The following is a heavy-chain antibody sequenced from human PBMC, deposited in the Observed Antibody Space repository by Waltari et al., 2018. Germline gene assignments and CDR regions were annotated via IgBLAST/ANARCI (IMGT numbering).Heavy chain of an antibody. V-gene: IGHV4-34*01. CDR3: ATTTVVTLHWYFDL. CDR1: GGSFSGYY. CDR2: INHSGRT. D-gene: IGHD4-17*01. J-gene: IGHJ2*01. Sequence: QVQLQQWGAGLLKPSETLSLTCAVYGGSFSGYYWSWIRQPPGKGLEWIGEINHSGRTNYNPSLKSRVTISVDTSKNQFSLKLSSVTAADTAVYYCATTTVVTLHWYFDLWGRGTLVTVSS.